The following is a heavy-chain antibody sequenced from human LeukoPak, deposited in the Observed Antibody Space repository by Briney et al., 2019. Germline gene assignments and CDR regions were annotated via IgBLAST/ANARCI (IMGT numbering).Heavy chain of an antibody. J-gene: IGHJ6*02. CDR2: ISGGGDST. Sequence: GGSLRLSCAASGFTFSSYAMSWVRQAPGKGLEWVSAISGGGDSTFYADSVKGRFTISRDNSENTLYLQMSSLRAEDTAIYYCAKEEYSTRYYYYGMDVWGQGTTVTVSS. D-gene: IGHD2-2*01. CDR3: AKEEYSTRYYYYGMDV. CDR1: GFTFSSYA. V-gene: IGHV3-23*01.